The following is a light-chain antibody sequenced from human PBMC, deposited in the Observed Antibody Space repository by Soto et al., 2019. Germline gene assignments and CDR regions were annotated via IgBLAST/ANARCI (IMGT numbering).Light chain of an antibody. J-gene: IGKJ2*01. CDR2: DAS. CDR3: QQYDSFSPYT. V-gene: IGKV1-5*01. CDR1: QSVSSS. Sequence: DIPMTQSPSTLSAFVGARVTITCRASQSVSSSLAWYQQKPGKAPKLLIYDASTLESGVPSRFSGSGYGTEFTLTINSLQPGDFATYYCQQYDSFSPYTFGQGPRLEI.